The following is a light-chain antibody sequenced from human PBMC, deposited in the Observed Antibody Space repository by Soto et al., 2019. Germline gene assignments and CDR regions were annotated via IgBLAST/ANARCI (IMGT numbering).Light chain of an antibody. Sequence: AIRMTQSPSSLSASTGDRVTITCRASQGISSYLAWYQQKPGKAPKLLIYAASTLQSGVPSRFSGSGSGTDFSLTSSCLQSEDFATYYCQQSYSYPPTFGQGTKVEIK. CDR1: QGISSY. CDR2: AAS. J-gene: IGKJ1*01. CDR3: QQSYSYPPT. V-gene: IGKV1-8*01.